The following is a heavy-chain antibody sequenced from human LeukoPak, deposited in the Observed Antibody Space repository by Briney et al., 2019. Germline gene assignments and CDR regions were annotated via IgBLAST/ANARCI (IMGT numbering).Heavy chain of an antibody. CDR2: IIPIFGTA. Sequence: SVKVSCKASGGTFSSYAISWVRQAPGQGLEWMGRIIPIFGTANYAQKFQGRVTITTDESTSTAYMELSSLRSEYTAVYYCASGAVTEIPWYFDLLRRGTLVTVSS. V-gene: IGHV1-69*05. J-gene: IGHJ2*01. CDR3: ASGAVTEIPWYFDL. D-gene: IGHD4-17*01. CDR1: GGTFSSYA.